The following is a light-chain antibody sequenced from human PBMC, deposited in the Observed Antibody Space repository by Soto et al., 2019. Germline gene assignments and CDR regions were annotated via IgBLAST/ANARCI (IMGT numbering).Light chain of an antibody. J-gene: IGLJ2*01. CDR1: SSDVGAYDY. V-gene: IGLV2-11*01. CDR3: CSYAGSNTLL. CDR2: DVS. Sequence: QSALTQPRSVSGSPGQSVTIPCTGTSSDVGAYDYVSWYQQHPGKAPKLMIYDVSKRPSGVPDRFSGSKSGTTASLTLSGLQAADEADYYCCSYAGSNTLLFGGGTKLTVL.